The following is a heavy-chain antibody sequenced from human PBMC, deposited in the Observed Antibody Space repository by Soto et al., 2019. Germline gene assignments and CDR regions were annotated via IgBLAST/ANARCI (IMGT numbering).Heavy chain of an antibody. CDR1: GGTFSSYA. Sequence: QVQLVQSGAEVKKPGSSVKVSCKASGGTFSSYAISWLRQAPGQGLEWMGGIIPIFGTATYAEKFQGRVTITADDSTSTAYMELSSLGSEDTALYYCAGDWWEDTLGEAARPPGAYWGQGTLVTVSS. CDR2: IIPIFGTA. D-gene: IGHD6-6*01. V-gene: IGHV1-69*01. J-gene: IGHJ4*02. CDR3: AGDWWEDTLGEAARPPGAY.